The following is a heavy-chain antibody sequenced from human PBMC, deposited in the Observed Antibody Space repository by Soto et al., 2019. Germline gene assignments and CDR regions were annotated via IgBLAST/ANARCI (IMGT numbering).Heavy chain of an antibody. CDR1: GYSISSRHS. D-gene: IGHD6-25*01. Sequence: SETLSLTCAVSGYSISSRHSLGWIRQPSGKGLEWIGIIFHTGSTYYNPSLKSRVTLSVDTSKNQFSLKLSSVPAPATAMYLCATLPRLDGMDVWGQGTTVTVSS. J-gene: IGHJ6*02. V-gene: IGHV4-38-2*01. CDR2: IFHTGST. CDR3: ATLPRLDGMDV.